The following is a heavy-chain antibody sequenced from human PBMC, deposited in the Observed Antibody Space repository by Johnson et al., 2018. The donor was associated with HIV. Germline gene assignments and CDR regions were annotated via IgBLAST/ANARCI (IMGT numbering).Heavy chain of an antibody. D-gene: IGHD3-22*01. Sequence: GKLVESGGGLVQPGRSLRLSCAASGFTVSNKYMSWVRQAPGKGLEWVAGIGSNGLTIGYVDSVKGRFTISRDDATNSLYLQMNSLRAEDTALYYCARDISYDSSASQGAFDIWGQGTRVTVSS. V-gene: IGHV3-9*01. J-gene: IGHJ3*02. CDR2: IGSNGLTI. CDR3: ARDISYDSSASQGAFDI. CDR1: GFTVSNKY.